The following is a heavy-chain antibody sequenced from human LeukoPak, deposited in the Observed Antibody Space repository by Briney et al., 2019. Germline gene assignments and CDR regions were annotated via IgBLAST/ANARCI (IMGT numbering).Heavy chain of an antibody. D-gene: IGHD6-19*01. V-gene: IGHV3-23*01. CDR3: ARYYSGWYYFDY. J-gene: IGHJ4*02. CDR2: IGGSGGST. CDR1: GFTFSTYA. Sequence: GGSLRLSCAASGFTFSTYAMSWVRQAPGKGLEWVSAIGGSGGSTYYADSVKGRFTISRDNSKNTLYLQMNSLRAEDTAVYYCARYYSGWYYFDYWGQGTLVTVSS.